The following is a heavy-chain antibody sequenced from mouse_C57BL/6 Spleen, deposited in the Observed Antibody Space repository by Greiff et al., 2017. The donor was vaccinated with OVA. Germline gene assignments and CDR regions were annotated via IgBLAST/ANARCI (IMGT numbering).Heavy chain of an antibody. D-gene: IGHD1-1*01. CDR3: ACITTVVDYYAMDY. J-gene: IGHJ4*01. CDR1: GYTFTSYW. Sequence: QVQLQQPGAELVKPGASVKLSCKASGYTFTSYWMHWVKQRPGQGLEWIGMIHPNSGSTNYNEKFKSKATLTVDKSSSTAYMQLSSLTSEDSAVYYCACITTVVDYYAMDYWGQGTSVTVSS. V-gene: IGHV1-64*01. CDR2: IHPNSGST.